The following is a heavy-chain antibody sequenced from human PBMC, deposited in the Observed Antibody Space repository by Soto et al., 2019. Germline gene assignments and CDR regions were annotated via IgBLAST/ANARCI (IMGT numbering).Heavy chain of an antibody. V-gene: IGHV4-4*02. J-gene: IGHJ4*02. CDR1: GASISSNNW. D-gene: IGHD2-15*01. Sequence: QVQLQESGPGLVKPSGTLSLTCVFSGASISSNNWWSWARQPPGKGVERIGEIIHRGTTSYNPSLKSRVTMSVDKSKNQFSLKVSSVTAADTAVYFCAKDGSGHPYYSDNWGQGTLVTVSS. CDR2: IIHRGTT. CDR3: AKDGSGHPYYSDN.